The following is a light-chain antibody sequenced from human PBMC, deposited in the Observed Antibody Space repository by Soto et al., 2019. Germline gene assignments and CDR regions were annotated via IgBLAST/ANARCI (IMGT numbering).Light chain of an antibody. V-gene: IGKV3-15*01. CDR1: QSVSSD. J-gene: IGKJ2*01. CDR2: GAS. CDR3: QQYNNWTPYT. Sequence: EIVMTQSPATLSVSPGDRATLSCRASQSVSSDLAWYQQKPGQAPRLLIYGASTRATGIPTRFSGSGSGTEFTLNISSMQSEDFAVYDCQQYNNWTPYTFGQGNKLEIK.